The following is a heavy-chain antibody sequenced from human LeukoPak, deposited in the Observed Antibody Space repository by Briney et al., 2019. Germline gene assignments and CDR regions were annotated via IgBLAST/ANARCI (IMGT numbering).Heavy chain of an antibody. Sequence: ASVKVSCKASGYTFTDYYIHWVRQAPGQGLEWMGWINPNSGGTHYAQRFQGRVTMTRDTSISTAYMELSRLRSEDPAVYYCATTVTTWAFDYWGQGTLVTVSS. CDR3: ATTVTTWAFDY. V-gene: IGHV1-2*02. CDR2: INPNSGGT. J-gene: IGHJ4*02. CDR1: GYTFTDYY. D-gene: IGHD4-17*01.